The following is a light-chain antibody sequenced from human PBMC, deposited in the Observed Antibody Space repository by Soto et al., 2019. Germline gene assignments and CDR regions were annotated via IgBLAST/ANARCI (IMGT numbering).Light chain of an antibody. CDR1: SRDVGGYFY. J-gene: IGLJ3*02. V-gene: IGLV2-8*01. CDR2: EVN. Sequence: QSALTQPPSASGSPGQSVTISCTGTSRDVGGYFYVSWYQQHPGKAPRLMIYEVNKRPSGVPDRFSGSKSGNTASLTVSGLQAEDEADYYCSSYAGSNRWLFGGGTKLTVL. CDR3: SSYAGSNRWL.